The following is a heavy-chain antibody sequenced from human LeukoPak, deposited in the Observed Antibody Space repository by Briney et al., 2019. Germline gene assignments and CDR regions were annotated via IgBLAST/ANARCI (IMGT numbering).Heavy chain of an antibody. CDR2: IFYSGST. V-gene: IGHV4-59*08. J-gene: IGHJ3*02. CDR3: ARQGFHDNSGTFDI. D-gene: IGHD3-22*01. CDR1: GDSISSYY. Sequence: PSETLSLTCAVSGDSISSYYWSWIRQPPGKGLEWIGYIFYSGSTNYNPPLKSRVTISVDTSKNQFSLKLSSVTAADTAVYYCARQGFHDNSGTFDIWGHGTMVTVSS.